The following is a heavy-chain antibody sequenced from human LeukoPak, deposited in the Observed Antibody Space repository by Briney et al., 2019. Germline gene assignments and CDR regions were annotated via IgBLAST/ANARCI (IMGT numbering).Heavy chain of an antibody. J-gene: IGHJ4*02. CDR3: AKRGHSSRRGGFDY. CDR2: ISGSGGST. D-gene: IGHD3-22*01. Sequence: PGGSLRLSCAASGFTFSSYAMCWVRKAPGKGLEWVSAISGSGGSTYYADSVKGRFTISRDNSKNTLYLQMNSLRAEDTAVYYCAKRGHSSRRGGFDYWGQGTLVTVSS. CDR1: GFTFSSYA. V-gene: IGHV3-23*01.